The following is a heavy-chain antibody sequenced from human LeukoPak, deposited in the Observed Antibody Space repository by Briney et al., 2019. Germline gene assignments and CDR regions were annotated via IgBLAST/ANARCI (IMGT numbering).Heavy chain of an antibody. CDR1: GGSFSGYY. J-gene: IGHJ6*02. V-gene: IGHV4-34*01. D-gene: IGHD3-3*01. CDR3: AGRTLRITIFGVVIRYYYYYGIDV. CDR2: INYSGSS. Sequence: SETLSLTCSVYGGSFSGYYWSWIRQPPGKGREGIGEINYSGSSNHNPSLKSRVTISVDTSQNQFSLKLGTGPAADRALDYCAGRTLRITIFGVVIRYYYYYGIDVWGQGTTVTVS.